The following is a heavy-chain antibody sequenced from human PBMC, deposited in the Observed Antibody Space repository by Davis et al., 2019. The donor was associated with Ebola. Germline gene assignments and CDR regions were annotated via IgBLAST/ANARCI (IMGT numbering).Heavy chain of an antibody. Sequence: SETLSLTCAVSGGSISSSNWWSWVRQPPGKGLEWIGEIYHSGSTNYNPSLKSRVTISVDTSKNQFSLKLSSVTAADTAVYYWARDGYYYDSSGYYGRIAFDIWGQGTMVTVSS. CDR1: GGSISSSNW. CDR3: ARDGYYYDSSGYYGRIAFDI. CDR2: IYHSGST. D-gene: IGHD3-22*01. J-gene: IGHJ3*02. V-gene: IGHV4-4*02.